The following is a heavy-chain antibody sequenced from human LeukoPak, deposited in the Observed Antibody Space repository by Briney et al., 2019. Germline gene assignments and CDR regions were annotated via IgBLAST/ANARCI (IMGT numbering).Heavy chain of an antibody. V-gene: IGHV4-59*12. D-gene: IGHD3-22*01. CDR1: GGSISSYY. Sequence: PSETLSLTCTVSGGSISSYYWSWIRQPPGKGLEWIGYIYYSGSTNYNPSLKSRVTISVDTSKNQFSLELSSVTAADTAVYYCARAPYYYDSSGYYKYDAEYFQHWGQGTLVTVSS. CDR2: IYYSGST. J-gene: IGHJ1*01. CDR3: ARAPYYYDSSGYYKYDAEYFQH.